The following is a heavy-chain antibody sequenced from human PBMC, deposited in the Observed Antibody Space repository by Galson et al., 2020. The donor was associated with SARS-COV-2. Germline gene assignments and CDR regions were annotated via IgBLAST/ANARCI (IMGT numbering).Heavy chain of an antibody. Sequence: GESLKISCAASGFTFSNYEMNWVRQAPGKGLEWVSYISSSGRTIHYADSVNGRFTISRDNAKSSLSLQMNSLRAEDTAVYYCARLDAYGPGYWGQGTLVTVSS. V-gene: IGHV3-48*03. CDR2: ISSSGRTI. D-gene: IGHD2-21*01. J-gene: IGHJ4*02. CDR3: ARLDAYGPGY. CDR1: GFTFSNYE.